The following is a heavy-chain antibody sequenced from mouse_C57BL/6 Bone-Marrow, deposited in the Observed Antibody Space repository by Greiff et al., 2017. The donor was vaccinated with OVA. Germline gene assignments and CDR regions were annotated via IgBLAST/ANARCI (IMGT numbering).Heavy chain of an antibody. D-gene: IGHD1-1*01. Sequence: VQLQQSGAELVKPGASVTLSCKASGYTFTSYWMHWVKQRPGQGLEWIGMIHPNSGSTKYNEKFKSKATLTVDKSSSTAYMQLSSLTSEDSACYYGARRSWRYDYAMDYWGQGTSVTVSS. CDR1: GYTFTSYW. J-gene: IGHJ4*01. CDR3: ARRSWRYDYAMDY. CDR2: IHPNSGST. V-gene: IGHV1-64*01.